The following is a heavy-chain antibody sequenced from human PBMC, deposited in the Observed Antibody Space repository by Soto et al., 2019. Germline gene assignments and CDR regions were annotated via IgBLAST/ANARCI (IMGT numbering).Heavy chain of an antibody. J-gene: IGHJ6*02. Sequence: QVQLQESGPGLVKPSETLSLTCTVSGDSISSYNLAWIRQPPGKGLEWIGYFRSGGGTSYNPSLKSRGAISADTSMEQFCRRLSSVTAADTAVYYCVRQGIGVLHGLVEVWGQGTTVTVSS. CDR1: GDSISSYN. D-gene: IGHD3-10*01. CDR3: VRQGIGVLHGLVEV. CDR2: FRSGGGT. V-gene: IGHV4-59*08.